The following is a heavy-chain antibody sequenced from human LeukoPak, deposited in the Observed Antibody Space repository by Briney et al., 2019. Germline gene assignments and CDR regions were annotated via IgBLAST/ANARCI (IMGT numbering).Heavy chain of an antibody. V-gene: IGHV3-23*01. CDR2: ISGSGEST. J-gene: IGHJ4*02. D-gene: IGHD3-9*01. Sequence: KSGGSLRLSCAASGFTFSSYAMTWVRQAPGERLEWVSTISGSGESTYYTDSLKGRFTISRDNSKNTVYLHMNSLRAEDTAVYYCAKINGPVLTGKLDCWGQGTLVTVSS. CDR1: GFTFSSYA. CDR3: AKINGPVLTGKLDC.